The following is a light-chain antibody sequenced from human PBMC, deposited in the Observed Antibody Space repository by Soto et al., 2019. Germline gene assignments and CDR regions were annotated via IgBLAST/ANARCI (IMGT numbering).Light chain of an antibody. J-gene: IGKJ1*01. CDR3: QQSYSNPS. CDR1: QNIITY. CDR2: AAS. V-gene: IGKV1-39*01. Sequence: DVQLTQSPSSLSVFVGDSVTVTCRASQNIITYLHWYHQKPGEAPTLLINAASTLQCGVPSRFSGSGSGTDFTHTINSLQPDDVGTYYSQQSYSNPSFGQGTTVEIK.